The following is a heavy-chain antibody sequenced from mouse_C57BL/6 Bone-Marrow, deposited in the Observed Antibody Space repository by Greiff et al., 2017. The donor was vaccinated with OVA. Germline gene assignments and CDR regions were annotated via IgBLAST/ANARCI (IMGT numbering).Heavy chain of an antibody. CDR3: AGSSYGRDYYAMDY. CDR1: GFTFNTYA. Sequence: EAGGGLVQPKGSLKLSCAASGFTFNTYAMHWVRQAPGKGLEWVARIRSKSSNYATYYADSVKDRFTISRDDSQSMLYLQMNNLKTEDTAMYYCAGSSYGRDYYAMDYWGQGTSVTVSS. CDR2: IRSKSSNYAT. V-gene: IGHV10-3*01. J-gene: IGHJ4*01. D-gene: IGHD1-1*01.